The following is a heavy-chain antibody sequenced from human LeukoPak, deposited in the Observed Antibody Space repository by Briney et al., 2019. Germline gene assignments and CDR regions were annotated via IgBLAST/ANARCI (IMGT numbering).Heavy chain of an antibody. D-gene: IGHD3-3*01. CDR3: ARYRTIFGVVRSLRYFDY. CDR1: GGSFSGYY. V-gene: IGHV4-34*01. CDR2: MNHSGST. Sequence: SETLSLTCAVYGGSFSGYYWSWICQPPGKGLEWIGEMNHSGSTNYNPSLKSRVTISVDTSKNQFSLKLSSVTAADTAVYYCARYRTIFGVVRSLRYFDYWGQGTLVTVSS. J-gene: IGHJ4*02.